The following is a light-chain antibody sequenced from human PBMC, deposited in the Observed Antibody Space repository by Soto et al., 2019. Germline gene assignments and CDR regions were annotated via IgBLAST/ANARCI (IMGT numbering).Light chain of an antibody. V-gene: IGKV3-15*01. CDR1: QSVTSN. CDR2: GAS. J-gene: IGKJ5*01. Sequence: EIVMTQSPATLSVSPGERATLSCRASQSVTSNLAWYQQKPGQAPRLLIYGASTRATGIPARFSGSGSGTEFALTISSLQSEDFAVYYCQQYNNWPPPCGRGTRLVIK. CDR3: QQYNNWPPP.